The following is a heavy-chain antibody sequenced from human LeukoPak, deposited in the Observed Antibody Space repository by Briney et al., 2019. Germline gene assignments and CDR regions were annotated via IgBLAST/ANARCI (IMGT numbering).Heavy chain of an antibody. CDR2: INPNSGGT. V-gene: IGHV1-2*04. CDR1: GYTFTGYY. D-gene: IGHD2-21*01. Sequence: ASVKVSCKASGYTFTGYYMHWVRQAPGQGLEWMGWINPNSGGTNYAQKFQGWVTMTRDTSISTAYMELSRLRSDDTAVYYCAKLANAASDFDYWGQGTLVTVSS. CDR3: AKLANAASDFDY. J-gene: IGHJ4*02.